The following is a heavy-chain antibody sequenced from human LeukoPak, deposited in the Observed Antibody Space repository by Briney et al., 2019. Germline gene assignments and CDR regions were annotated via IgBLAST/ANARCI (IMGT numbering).Heavy chain of an antibody. J-gene: IGHJ4*02. Sequence: SETLCLTCTVSGGTISSHYWSWIRQAPGKGLEWIGYINYSGSTNFNPSLKSRVTISVDRSKNQFSLKQSSVTAADTAGYYCSRDSGLDTAMGDYFDYWGQGTLVTVSS. CDR1: GGTISSHY. D-gene: IGHD5-18*01. V-gene: IGHV4-59*11. CDR3: SRDSGLDTAMGDYFDY. CDR2: INYSGST.